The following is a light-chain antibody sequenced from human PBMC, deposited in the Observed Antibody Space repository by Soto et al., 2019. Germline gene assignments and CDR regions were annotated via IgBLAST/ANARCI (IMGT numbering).Light chain of an antibody. CDR2: AAS. J-gene: IGKJ2*01. Sequence: DIQMTQSPSSVSASVGDRVTITCRASQGISNWLAWYQQKPGQAPKLLIYAASSLHSGVPSRFSGSGSGTDFTLTISSLQPEDFGTYFCQQSNSFPPTFGRGTKLEI. CDR3: QQSNSFPPT. CDR1: QGISNW. V-gene: IGKV1-12*01.